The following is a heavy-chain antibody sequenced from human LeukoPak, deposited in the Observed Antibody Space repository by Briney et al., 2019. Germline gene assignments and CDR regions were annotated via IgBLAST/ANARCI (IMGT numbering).Heavy chain of an antibody. CDR2: IYHSGST. J-gene: IGHJ5*02. CDR3: ARDCTVVTSVDISGFDP. D-gene: IGHD4-23*01. V-gene: IGHV4-38-2*02. Sequence: SETLSLTCTVSGYSISSGYYWGWIRQPPGKGLEWIGSIYHSGSTYYNPSLKSRVTISVDTSKNQFSLKLSSVTAADTAVYYCARDCTVVTSVDISGFDPWGQGTLVTVSS. CDR1: GYSISSGYY.